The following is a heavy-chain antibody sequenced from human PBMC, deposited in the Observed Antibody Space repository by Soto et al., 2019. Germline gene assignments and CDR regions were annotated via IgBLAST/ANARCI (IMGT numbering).Heavy chain of an antibody. Sequence: QLQLQESGSGLVKPSQTLSLTCAVSGGSISGTTYSWSWIRQPPGKGLEWIGYIYDSGNTYYNPSLKSQVSISVDRSKNQGSLKLSSVTAADTAVYYCARGQGAAAGHSNFDYWGQGALVTVSS. J-gene: IGHJ4*02. V-gene: IGHV4-30-2*01. CDR2: IYDSGNT. CDR3: ARGQGAAAGHSNFDY. D-gene: IGHD6-13*01. CDR1: GGSISGTTYS.